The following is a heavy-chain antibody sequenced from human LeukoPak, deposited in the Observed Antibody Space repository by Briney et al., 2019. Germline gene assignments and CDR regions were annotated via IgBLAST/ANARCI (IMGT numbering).Heavy chain of an antibody. J-gene: IGHJ4*02. D-gene: IGHD3-16*01. CDR2: LNNDGSGT. CDR1: GFSFNSYA. CDR3: ARGRQGGFFDY. V-gene: IGHV3-74*01. Sequence: GGSLRLSCSASGFSFNSYAMYWVRQAPGKGLVWVSRLNNDGSGTGYGDSVKGRFTTSRDNAKNTLYLQMNSLRVEDTAVYYCARGRQGGFFDYWGQGVLVTVSS.